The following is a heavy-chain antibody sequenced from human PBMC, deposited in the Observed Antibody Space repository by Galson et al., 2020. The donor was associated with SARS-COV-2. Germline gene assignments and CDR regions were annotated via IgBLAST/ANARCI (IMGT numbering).Heavy chain of an antibody. CDR3: ARHSSGDY. J-gene: IGHJ4*02. Sequence: GGSLRLSCAASGFTLNNYALHWVRQAPGKGLEWLAVISYEGSKKYYADSLRGRFTVSRDNAKNMLYLQMNSLRAEDTAVYYCARHSSGDYWGQGTLVTVAS. CDR1: GFTLNNYA. D-gene: IGHD3-22*01. CDR2: ISYEGSKK. V-gene: IGHV3-30*03.